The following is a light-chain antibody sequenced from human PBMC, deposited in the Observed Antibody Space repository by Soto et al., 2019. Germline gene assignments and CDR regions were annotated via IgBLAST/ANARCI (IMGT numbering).Light chain of an antibody. J-gene: IGLJ1*01. Sequence: ALTQPPSASGSPGQSVTISCTGTSSDVGGYNYVSWYQQHPGKAPKLMIYEVSKRPSGVPDRFSGSKSGNTASLTVSGLQAEDEADYYCSSYAGSNNFEVFGTGTKLTVL. CDR3: SSYAGSNNFEV. CDR2: EVS. V-gene: IGLV2-8*01. CDR1: SSDVGGYNY.